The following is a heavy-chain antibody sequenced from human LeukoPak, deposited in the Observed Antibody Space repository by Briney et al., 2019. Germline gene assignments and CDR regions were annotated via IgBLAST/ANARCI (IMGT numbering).Heavy chain of an antibody. CDR1: GGSFSGYY. CDR3: AREGGYGSVNWFDP. Sequence: SETLSLTCAVYGGSFSGYYWSWIRQPPGKGLERIGEINHSGSTNYNPSLKSRVTISVDTSKNQFSLKLSSVTAADTAVYYCAREGGYGSVNWFDPWGQGTLVTVSS. CDR2: INHSGST. J-gene: IGHJ5*02. V-gene: IGHV4-34*01. D-gene: IGHD5-12*01.